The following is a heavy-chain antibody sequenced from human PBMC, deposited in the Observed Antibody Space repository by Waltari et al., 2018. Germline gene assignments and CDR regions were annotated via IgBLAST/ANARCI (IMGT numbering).Heavy chain of an antibody. V-gene: IGHV3-23*01. CDR3: AKGSMVRGDFDS. D-gene: IGHD3-10*01. J-gene: IGHJ4*02. CDR2: TTYSGGTT. Sequence: QAPGKGRELVSGTTYSGGTTYYADSVKGRFTISRDNSENTLYLQMNSLRAEDTAVYYCAKGSMVRGDFDSWGQGTLVTVSS.